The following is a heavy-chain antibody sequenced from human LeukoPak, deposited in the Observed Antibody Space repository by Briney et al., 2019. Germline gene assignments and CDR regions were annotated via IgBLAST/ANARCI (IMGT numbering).Heavy chain of an antibody. D-gene: IGHD1-26*01. J-gene: IGHJ4*02. CDR3: ARLTEGGYYPPFDY. V-gene: IGHV1-18*01. Sequence: ASVKVSCKASGYTFTSYGISWVRQAPGQGLEWMGWISAYNGNTNYAQKLQGRVTMTTDTSTSTAYMELRSLGSDDTAVYYCARLTEGGYYPPFDYWGQGTLVTVSS. CDR2: ISAYNGNT. CDR1: GYTFTSYG.